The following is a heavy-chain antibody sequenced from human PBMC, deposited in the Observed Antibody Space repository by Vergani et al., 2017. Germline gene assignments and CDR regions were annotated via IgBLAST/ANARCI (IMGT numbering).Heavy chain of an antibody. CDR3: ARDGFGVVILYYDYGMDV. J-gene: IGHJ6*02. CDR1: GFTFSSYS. V-gene: IGHV3-21*01. CDR2: ISSSSSYI. D-gene: IGHD3-3*01. Sequence: VQLVESGGGVVQPGRSLRLSCAASGFTFSSYSMNWVRQAPGKGLEWVSSISSSSSYIYYADTVKGRFTISRDNAKNSLYLQMNSLRAGDTAVYYCARDGFGVVILYYDYGMDVWGQGTTVTVSS.